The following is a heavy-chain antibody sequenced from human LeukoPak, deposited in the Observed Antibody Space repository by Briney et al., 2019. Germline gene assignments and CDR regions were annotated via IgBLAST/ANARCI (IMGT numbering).Heavy chain of an antibody. CDR3: AINTVSLASDF. CDR2: VSASGGST. J-gene: IGHJ3*01. D-gene: IGHD4-17*01. Sequence: GGSLRLSCAASGFTFSTYAMSWVRQAPGKGLEWVSTVSASGGSTYYADSVKGRFTISRDNSKNTLYLQMNSLGAGDTAMYYCAINTVSLASDFWGQGTMVTVSS. V-gene: IGHV3-23*01. CDR1: GFTFSTYA.